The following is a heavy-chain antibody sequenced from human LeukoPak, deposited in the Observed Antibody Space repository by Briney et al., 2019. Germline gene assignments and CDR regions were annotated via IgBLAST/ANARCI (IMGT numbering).Heavy chain of an antibody. V-gene: IGHV3-33*08. CDR2: IWFDGSAK. Sequence: GRSLRLSCVGSGFTFSDYAIHWVRQAPGKGLEWVAIIWFDGSAKYYGDSVKGRFTISRDNSKNTLYLQMNSLRVEDTAVYYCARDLNREDFDYWGQGTLVAVSS. CDR1: GFTFSDYA. D-gene: IGHD1-14*01. J-gene: IGHJ4*02. CDR3: ARDLNREDFDY.